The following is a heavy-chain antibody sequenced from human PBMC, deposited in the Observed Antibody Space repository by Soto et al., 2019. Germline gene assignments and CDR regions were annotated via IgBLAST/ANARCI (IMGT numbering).Heavy chain of an antibody. CDR2: IYYSGST. V-gene: IGHV4-4*02. J-gene: IGHJ3*02. CDR3: ARVDGYCSGGSCYLGNDAFDI. D-gene: IGHD2-15*01. Sequence: SETLSLTCAVSSGSISSSNWWSWVRQPPGKGREWIGEIYYSGSTKYNPSLKSRVTISVDTSKNQFSLKLSSVTAADTAVYYCARVDGYCSGGSCYLGNDAFDIWGQGTMVTVSS. CDR1: SGSISSSNW.